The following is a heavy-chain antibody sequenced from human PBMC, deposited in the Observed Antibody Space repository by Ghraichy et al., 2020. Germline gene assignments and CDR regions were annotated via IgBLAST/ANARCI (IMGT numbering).Heavy chain of an antibody. CDR3: ARGLAVAGKGGYFQH. CDR1: GFTFSSYA. CDR2: ISYDGSNK. Sequence: GGSLRLSCAASGFTFSSYAMHWVRQAPGKGLEWVAVISYDGSNKYYADSVKGRFTISRDNSKNTLYLQMNSLRAEDTAVYYCARGLAVAGKGGYFQHWGQGTLVTVSS. J-gene: IGHJ1*01. D-gene: IGHD6-19*01. V-gene: IGHV3-30*04.